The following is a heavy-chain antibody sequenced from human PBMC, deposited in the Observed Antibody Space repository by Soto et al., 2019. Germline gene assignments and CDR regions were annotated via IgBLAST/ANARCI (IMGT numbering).Heavy chain of an antibody. CDR3: AREDDAAGMDV. CDR2: IYHSGSS. D-gene: IGHD1-1*01. J-gene: IGHJ6*02. V-gene: IGHV4-38-2*02. CDR1: ASSISLYY. Sequence: QVHLQESGPGLVKPSETVSLTCTIGASSISLYYWGWVRQPPGKGLEWIGSIYHSGSSYYNPSLKSRVSLSLETSRGQLSLNLTSVTAADTAVYYCAREDDAAGMDVWGQGTTDIVSS.